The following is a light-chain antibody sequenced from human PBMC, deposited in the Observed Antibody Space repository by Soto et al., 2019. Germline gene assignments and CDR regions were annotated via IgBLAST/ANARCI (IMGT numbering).Light chain of an antibody. V-gene: IGLV1-51*01. CDR1: SSNIGNNY. J-gene: IGLJ1*01. CDR2: DNN. Sequence: QSVLRQPPSVSAATGQKVTISCSGSSSNIGNNYVSWYQQLPGTAPKLLIYDNNKRPSGIPDRFSGSKSGTSATLGITGLQTGDEADYYCGTWDSSLSAVVFGTGTKVTVL. CDR3: GTWDSSLSAVV.